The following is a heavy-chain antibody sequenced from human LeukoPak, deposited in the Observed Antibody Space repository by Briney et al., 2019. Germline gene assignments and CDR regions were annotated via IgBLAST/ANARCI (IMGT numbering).Heavy chain of an antibody. CDR1: GFTFSSYG. CDR2: IRYDGSNK. D-gene: IGHD4/OR15-4a*01. Sequence: GGSLRLSCAASGFTFSSYGMHWVRQAPGKGLEWVAFIRYDGSNKYYADSVRGRFTISRDNSKNTLYLQMNSLRAEDTAVYYCARRAGAYSHPYDYWGQGTLVTVSS. V-gene: IGHV3-30*02. CDR3: ARRAGAYSHPYDY. J-gene: IGHJ4*02.